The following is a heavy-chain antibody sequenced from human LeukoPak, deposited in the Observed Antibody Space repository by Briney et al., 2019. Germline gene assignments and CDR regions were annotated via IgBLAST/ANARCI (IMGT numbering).Heavy chain of an antibody. J-gene: IGHJ6*03. CDR1: GYTFTSYD. Sequence: ASVKVSCKASGYTFTSYDINWMRQATGQGLEWMGWMNPNSGNTGYAQKFQGRVTMTRNTSISTAYMELSSLRAEDTAVYYCARGGGASDYYYYMDVWGKGTTVTVSS. CDR2: MNPNSGNT. CDR3: ARGGGASDYYYYMDV. V-gene: IGHV1-8*01.